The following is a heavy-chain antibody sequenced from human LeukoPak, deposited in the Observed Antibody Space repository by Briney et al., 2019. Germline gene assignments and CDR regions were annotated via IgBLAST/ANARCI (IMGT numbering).Heavy chain of an antibody. D-gene: IGHD3-10*01. Sequence: SETLSLTCAVCGGTFSGYYGSWIRQPAGKGLEWIGRIYTSGSTHYKPSLKSRVTMSIETSKNQFSLKLSPLTAADTAVYYCARDGRFGELLDYWGQGTLVSVSS. CDR3: ARDGRFGELLDY. J-gene: IGHJ4*02. CDR2: IYTSGST. CDR1: GGTFSGYY. V-gene: IGHV4-4*07.